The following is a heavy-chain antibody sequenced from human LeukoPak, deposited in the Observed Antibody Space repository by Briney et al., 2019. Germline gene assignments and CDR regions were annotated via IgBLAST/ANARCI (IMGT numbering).Heavy chain of an antibody. D-gene: IGHD3-3*01. V-gene: IGHV4-59*01. CDR2: IYYSGST. J-gene: IGHJ4*02. CDR3: ARLDTIFGVARGFDY. CDR1: GGPISRYY. Sequence: KAAETPTLTCTVSGGPISRYYWSWIRQPPGKGREYIGYIYYSGSTNYSPSLKSRVTISLDTSNHQFSLKLSSVTAADTAVYYCARLDTIFGVARGFDYWGQGTLVTVSS.